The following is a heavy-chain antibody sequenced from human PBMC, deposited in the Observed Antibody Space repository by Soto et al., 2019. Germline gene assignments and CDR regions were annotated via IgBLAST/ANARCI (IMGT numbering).Heavy chain of an antibody. CDR2: ISSSSSYI. V-gene: IGHV3-21*01. CDR1: GFTFSSYS. D-gene: IGHD6-13*01. CDR3: ARGTSSSWYAMNWFDP. J-gene: IGHJ5*02. Sequence: GGSLRLSCAASGFTFSSYSMNWVRQAPGKGLEWVSSISSSSSYIYYADSVKGRFTISRDNAKNSLYLQMNSLRAEGTAVYYCARGTSSSWYAMNWFDPWGQGTLVTVSS.